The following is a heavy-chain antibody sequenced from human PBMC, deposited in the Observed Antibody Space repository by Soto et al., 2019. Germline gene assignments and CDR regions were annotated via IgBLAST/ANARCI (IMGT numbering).Heavy chain of an antibody. Sequence: GGSLRLSCAASGFTFSSYAMHRVRQAPGKGLEWVAVISYDGSNKYYADSVKGRFTISRDNSKNTLYLQMNSLRAEDTAVYYCARDVYQLLSNYYYGMDVWGQGTTVTVSS. CDR3: ARDVYQLLSNYYYGMDV. J-gene: IGHJ6*02. CDR2: ISYDGSNK. D-gene: IGHD2-2*01. CDR1: GFTFSSYA. V-gene: IGHV3-30-3*01.